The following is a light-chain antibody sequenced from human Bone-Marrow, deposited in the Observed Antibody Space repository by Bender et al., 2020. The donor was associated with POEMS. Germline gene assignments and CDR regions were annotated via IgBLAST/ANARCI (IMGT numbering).Light chain of an antibody. V-gene: IGLV3-10*01. CDR1: PLQKKY. CDR2: EDS. J-gene: IGLJ2*01. CDR3: QVWDNFTGV. Sequence: SELTQPPSVSVSPGQTARITCSGDPLQKKYAYWYQQKSGQAPVLVIYEDSKRPSGIPERFSGSNSRNTATLTISGAQPADEADYYCQVWDNFTGVFGGGTKVTVL.